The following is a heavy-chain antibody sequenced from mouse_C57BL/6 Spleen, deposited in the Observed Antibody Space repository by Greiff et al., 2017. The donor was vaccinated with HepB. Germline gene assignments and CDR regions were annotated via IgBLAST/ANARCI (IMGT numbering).Heavy chain of an antibody. Sequence: EVMLVESGGGLVQPGGSLKLSCAASGFTFSDYYMCWVRQTPEKRLEWVAYISNGGGSTYYPDTVKGRFTISRDNAKNTLYLQMSRLKSEDTAMYYCARHQEGFAYWGQGTLVTVSA. J-gene: IGHJ3*01. CDR1: GFTFSDYY. V-gene: IGHV5-12*01. CDR2: ISNGGGST. CDR3: ARHQEGFAY.